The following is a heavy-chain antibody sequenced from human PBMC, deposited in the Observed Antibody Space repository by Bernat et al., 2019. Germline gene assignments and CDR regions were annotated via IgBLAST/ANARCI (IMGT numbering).Heavy chain of an antibody. CDR2: ISYDGSNK. D-gene: IGHD3-10*01. J-gene: IGHJ3*02. Sequence: QVQLVESGGGVVQPGGSLRLSCAASGFTFSSYGMHWVRQAPGKGLEWVSVISYDGSNKEYADSVKGRFTISRDNSKNTMYLQMNSLGDEDTAVDYCAKAANYYGSGSYPGPLDAFDIWGQGTMVTVSS. CDR3: AKAANYYGSGSYPGPLDAFDI. V-gene: IGHV3-30*18. CDR1: GFTFSSYG.